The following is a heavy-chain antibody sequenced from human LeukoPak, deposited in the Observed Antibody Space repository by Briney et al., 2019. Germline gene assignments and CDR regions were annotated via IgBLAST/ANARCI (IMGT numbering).Heavy chain of an antibody. CDR3: TSASYFT. CDR2: ISSDGSMI. D-gene: IGHD1-26*01. V-gene: IGHV3-48*03. J-gene: IGHJ4*02. Sequence: GGSLRLSCAASGFTFSSYEMNWVRQAPGKGLEWISCISSDGSMIGYADSVKGRFTISRDNTKNSVYLQMNSLRAEDTAVYYCTSASYFTWGQGTLVTVSS. CDR1: GFTFSSYE.